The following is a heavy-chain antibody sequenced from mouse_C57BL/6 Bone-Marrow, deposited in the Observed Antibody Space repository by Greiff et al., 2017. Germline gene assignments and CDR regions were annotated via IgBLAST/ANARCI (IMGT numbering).Heavy chain of an antibody. CDR1: GYTFTDYE. J-gene: IGHJ2*01. CDR2: IDPETGGN. V-gene: IGHV1-15*01. CDR3: TRLNYDGYWYYFDY. D-gene: IGHD2-3*01. Sequence: QVQLQQSGAELVRPGASVTLSCKASGYTFTDYEMHWVKQTPVHGLEWIGAIDPETGGNAYNQKFKGKAILTADKSSSTAYMELRSLTSEDSAVYYCTRLNYDGYWYYFDYWGQGTTLTVSS.